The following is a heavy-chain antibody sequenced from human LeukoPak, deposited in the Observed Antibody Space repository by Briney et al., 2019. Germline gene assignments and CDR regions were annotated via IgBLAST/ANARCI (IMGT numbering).Heavy chain of an antibody. V-gene: IGHV4-59*01. CDR3: ARDPGSAYWYFDL. CDR1: GGSISSYY. J-gene: IGHJ2*01. Sequence: SETLSLTCTVSGGSISSYYWSWIRQPPGKGLGWIGYIYYSGSTNYNPSLKSRVTISVDTSKNQFSLKLSSVTAADTAVYYCARDPGSAYWYFDLWGRGTLVTVSS. CDR2: IYYSGST. D-gene: IGHD6-6*01.